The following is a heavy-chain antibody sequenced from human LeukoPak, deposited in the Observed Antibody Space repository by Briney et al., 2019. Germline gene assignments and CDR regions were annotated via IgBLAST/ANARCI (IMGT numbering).Heavy chain of an antibody. J-gene: IGHJ5*02. CDR2: MNPNSGNT. Sequence: ASVKVTCKSSAYTFTSYNINWVRQATGQGLEWMGWMNPNSGNTGYAQKFQGRVTMTRNTSISTAYMELSSLTSEDTAVYYCARDGSGSYYDRGWFDPWGQGTLVTVSS. CDR3: ARDGSGSYYDRGWFDP. CDR1: AYTFTSYN. D-gene: IGHD3-10*01. V-gene: IGHV1-8*01.